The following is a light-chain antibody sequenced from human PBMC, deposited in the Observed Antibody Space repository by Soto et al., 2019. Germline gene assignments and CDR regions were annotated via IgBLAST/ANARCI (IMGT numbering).Light chain of an antibody. J-gene: IGLJ3*02. CDR3: ATWDVSLSGWV. Sequence: QAVLTQAPSASGTPGQRVTISCSRGSSNMGSITVNWYQVLPGTAPKLLIYSNDQRPSGVPDRFSGSKSGTSASLAISGLQAEDEADYFCATWDVSLSGWVFGGGTKLTVL. V-gene: IGLV1-44*01. CDR2: SND. CDR1: SSNMGSIT.